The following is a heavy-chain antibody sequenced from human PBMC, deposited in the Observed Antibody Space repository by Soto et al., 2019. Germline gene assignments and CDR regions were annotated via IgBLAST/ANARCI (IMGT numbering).Heavy chain of an antibody. CDR2: IYYASST. D-gene: IGHD5-12*01. CDR1: GGYARSGGYH. CDR3: GRVIVAAETIDY. V-gene: IGHV4-61*08. J-gene: IGHJ4*02. Sequence: TSENLSLPCTVSGGYARSGGYHWCWVRQSPRRGLERVGFIYYASSTNYSPFLIGEVTISVYTAKNQCSLTVRSVTAADAAVYYFGRVIVAAETIDYWGQ.